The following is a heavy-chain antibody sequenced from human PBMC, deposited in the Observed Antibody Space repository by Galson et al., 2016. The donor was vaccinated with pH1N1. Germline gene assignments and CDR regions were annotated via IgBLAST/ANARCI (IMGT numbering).Heavy chain of an antibody. Sequence: SLRLSCAASGLTLSRYGMSWVRQAPGKGLEWVSGFSGSGGSTYYADSVKGRFTISRENAGNALFLQMRSLRAEDTAVYYCARDTSGHAPRPYGAFDIWGQGTMVTVSS. D-gene: IGHD3-10*01. V-gene: IGHV3-23*01. CDR3: ARDTSGHAPRPYGAFDI. J-gene: IGHJ3*02. CDR2: FSGSGGST. CDR1: GLTLSRYG.